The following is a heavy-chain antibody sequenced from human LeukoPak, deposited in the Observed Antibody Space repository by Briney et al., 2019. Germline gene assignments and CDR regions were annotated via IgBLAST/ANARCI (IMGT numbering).Heavy chain of an antibody. CDR2: ISPTGSST. V-gene: IGHV1-46*01. Sequence: ASVRVSCKASGYTFTNYYMHWVRQAPGQGLELLGLISPTGSSTNYAQKFRGRVTMTRDTSTTTVYMELRSLRSEDTAVYYCAREESGGYFDYWGQGTLVTVSS. J-gene: IGHJ4*02. CDR1: GYTFTNYY. CDR3: AREESGGYFDY. D-gene: IGHD2-8*02.